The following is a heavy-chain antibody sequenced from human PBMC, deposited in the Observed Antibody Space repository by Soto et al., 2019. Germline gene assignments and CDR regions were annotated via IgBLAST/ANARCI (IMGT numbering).Heavy chain of an antibody. CDR1: GFIFSNTW. V-gene: IGHV3-15*07. CDR2: IKTKIEGGTT. J-gene: IGHJ6*02. D-gene: IGHD6-25*01. Sequence: EEQLVESGGGLVEPGGSLRLSCAASGFIFSNTWINWVRQAPGKGLEWVGRIKTKIEGGTTNYAAPVKGRFPVSGDDSKNTVYLHMNILRTEDTAVYYCTADIPNISANYGMDVWGQGTTVTVSS. CDR3: TADIPNISANYGMDV.